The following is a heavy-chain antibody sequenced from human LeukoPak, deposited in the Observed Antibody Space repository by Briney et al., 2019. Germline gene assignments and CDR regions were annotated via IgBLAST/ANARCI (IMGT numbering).Heavy chain of an antibody. V-gene: IGHV4-61*05. J-gene: IGHJ4*02. Sequence: SETLSLTCTVSGGSISSSSYYWSWIRQPPGKGLEWIGYIYYSGSTNYNPSLKSRVTISVDTSKNQFSLKLSSVTAADTAVYYCARSRGRNTAMVTFFDYWGQGTLVTVSS. CDR1: GGSISSSSYY. CDR2: IYYSGST. CDR3: ARSRGRNTAMVTFFDY. D-gene: IGHD5-18*01.